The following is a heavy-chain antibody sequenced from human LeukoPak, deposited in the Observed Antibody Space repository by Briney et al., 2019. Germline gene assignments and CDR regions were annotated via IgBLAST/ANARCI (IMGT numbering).Heavy chain of an antibody. CDR2: IYYSGST. CDR3: ARYGSGRYLSIPVFDY. V-gene: IGHV4-39*01. J-gene: IGHJ4*02. Sequence: PSETLSLTCTVSGGSISSSSYYWGWIRQPPGKGLEWIGSIYYSGSTYYNPSLKSRVTISVDTSKNQFSLKLSSVTAADTAVYYCARYGSGRYLSIPVFDYWGQGTLVTVSS. D-gene: IGHD3-10*01. CDR1: GGSISSSSYY.